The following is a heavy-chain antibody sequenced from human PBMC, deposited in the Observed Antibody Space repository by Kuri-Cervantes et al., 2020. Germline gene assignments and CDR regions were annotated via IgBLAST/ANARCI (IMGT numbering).Heavy chain of an antibody. J-gene: IGHJ4*02. D-gene: IGHD6-13*01. CDR1: GGTFSNYA. CDR3: AKDCRTPPGIAAAGPDY. V-gene: IGHV1-69*05. CDR2: IIPIFGTA. Sequence: SVKVSCKASGGTFSNYAISWVRQAPGQGLEWMGGIIPIFGTANYAQKFQGRVTITTDESTSTAYMELSSLRSEDTAVYYCAKDCRTPPGIAAAGPDYWGQGTLVTVSS.